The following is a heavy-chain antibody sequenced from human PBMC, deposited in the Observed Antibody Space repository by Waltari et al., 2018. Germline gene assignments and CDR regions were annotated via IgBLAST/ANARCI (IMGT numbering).Heavy chain of an antibody. J-gene: IGHJ6*03. Sequence: QVQLQESGPGLVKPSETLSLTCTVSGGSISGYSWSWIRQPAGKGLEWIGLMYVSGSTNYNPSLRSRVTMAVDASKNQLSLKLTSVTAADTAVYHCARNIAVAGYYMDGWGKGTTVTVFS. CDR1: GGSISGYS. CDR2: MYVSGST. CDR3: ARNIAVAGYYMDG. V-gene: IGHV4-4*07. D-gene: IGHD6-19*01.